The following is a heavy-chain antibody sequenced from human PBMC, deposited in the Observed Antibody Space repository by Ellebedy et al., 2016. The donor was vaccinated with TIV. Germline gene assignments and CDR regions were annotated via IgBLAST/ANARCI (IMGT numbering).Heavy chain of an antibody. Sequence: GESLKISXEISGLTFSSHGMRWVRQAPGKGLEWVSCISGSGSSTYYADSVKGRFTISRDNSKNTLYLQMNGLRAEDTAIYYCAKDSPYCSGGSCFFDSWGQGSLVTVSS. V-gene: IGHV3-23*01. CDR2: ISGSGSST. J-gene: IGHJ4*02. CDR3: AKDSPYCSGGSCFFDS. D-gene: IGHD2-15*01. CDR1: GLTFSSHG.